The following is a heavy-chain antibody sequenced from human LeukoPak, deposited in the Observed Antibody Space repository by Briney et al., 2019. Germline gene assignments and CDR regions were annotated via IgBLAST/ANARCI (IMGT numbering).Heavy chain of an antibody. J-gene: IGHJ4*02. CDR3: ASPLRTRIAAAGYFDY. CDR2: IYYSGST. V-gene: IGHV4-39*01. CDR1: GGSISSSSYY. D-gene: IGHD6-13*01. Sequence: SETLSLTCTVSGGSISSSSYYWGWIRQPPGKGLEWIGSIYYSGSTYYNPSLKSRVTISVDTSKNQFSLKLSSVTAADTAVYYCASPLRTRIAAAGYFDYWGQGTLVTFSS.